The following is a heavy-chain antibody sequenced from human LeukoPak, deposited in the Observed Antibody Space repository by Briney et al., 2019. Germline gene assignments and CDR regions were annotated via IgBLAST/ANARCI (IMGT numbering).Heavy chain of an antibody. D-gene: IGHD3-3*01. V-gene: IGHV1-69*05. CDR2: IIPSFGTP. J-gene: IGHJ4*02. CDR1: GGTFSSYA. Sequence: SVKVSCKASGGTFSSYAISWERQAPGQGLEWMGEIIPSFGTPNYAQKFQGKATITTDESTSTAYMELSSLRSEDTAVYYCARVAQRVRFGVVITPFDYWGQGTLVTVSS. CDR3: ARVAQRVRFGVVITPFDY.